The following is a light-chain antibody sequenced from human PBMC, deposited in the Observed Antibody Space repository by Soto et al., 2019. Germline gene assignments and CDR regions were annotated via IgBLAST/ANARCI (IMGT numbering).Light chain of an antibody. J-gene: IGKJ1*01. CDR2: AAS. Sequence: DIQMTQSPSSLSASVGDRVTITCRSNQSITSYLSWYQQKPGKAPNLLIYAASTLQSGVPSRFSGSGSGTDFTLTISGLQPGDFATYYCQQSHNTPRTFGQGTKVEV. CDR3: QQSHNTPRT. V-gene: IGKV1-39*01. CDR1: QSITSY.